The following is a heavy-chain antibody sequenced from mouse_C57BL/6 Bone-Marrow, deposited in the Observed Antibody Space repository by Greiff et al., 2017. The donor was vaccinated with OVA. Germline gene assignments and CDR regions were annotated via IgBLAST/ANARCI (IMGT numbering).Heavy chain of an antibody. J-gene: IGHJ2*01. V-gene: IGHV1-15*01. CDR2: IDPETGGT. Sequence: QVQLQQSGAELVRPGASVTLSCKASGYTFTDYEMHWVKQTPVHGLEWIGAIDPETGGTAYNQKFKGKAILTADKSSSTAYMELRSLTSEDSAVYYYTRVYYYGSSPYYFDYWGQGTTLTVSS. CDR1: GYTFTDYE. CDR3: TRVYYYGSSPYYFDY. D-gene: IGHD1-1*01.